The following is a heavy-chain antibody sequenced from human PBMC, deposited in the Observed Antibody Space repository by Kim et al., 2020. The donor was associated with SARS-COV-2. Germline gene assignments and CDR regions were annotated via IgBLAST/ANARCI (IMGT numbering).Heavy chain of an antibody. CDR3: ARGRGYSYGKTAFDY. D-gene: IGHD5-18*01. Sequence: QKFQGRVTMTRNTSRSTAYMELSSLRSEDTAVYYCARGRGYSYGKTAFDYWGQGTLVTVSS. V-gene: IGHV1-8*01. J-gene: IGHJ4*02.